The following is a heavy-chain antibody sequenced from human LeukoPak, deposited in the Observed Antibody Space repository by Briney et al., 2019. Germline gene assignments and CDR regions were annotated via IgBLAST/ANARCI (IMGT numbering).Heavy chain of an antibody. CDR3: ASTYYDFWSGHDDY. CDR1: GGTFSSYA. D-gene: IGHD3-3*01. Sequence: ASVKVSCKASGGTFSSYAISWVRQAPGQGLEWMGGIIPIFGTANYAQKFQGRVTITADESTSTAYMELSRLRSEDTAVYYCASTYYDFWSGHDDYWGQGTLVTVSS. CDR2: IIPIFGTA. V-gene: IGHV1-69*01. J-gene: IGHJ4*02.